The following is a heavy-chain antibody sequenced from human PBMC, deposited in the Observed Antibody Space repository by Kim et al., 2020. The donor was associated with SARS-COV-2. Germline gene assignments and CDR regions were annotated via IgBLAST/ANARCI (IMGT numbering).Heavy chain of an antibody. V-gene: IGHV3-49*03. J-gene: IGHJ5*02. Sequence: GGSLRLSCTASGFTFGDYAMSWFRQAPGKGLEWVGFIRSKAYGGTTEYAASVKGRFTISINDSKSIAYLQMNSLKTEDTAVYYCTRSPDYGSGCYYPGDGFDPWGQGTLVTVSS. CDR1: GFTFGDYA. D-gene: IGHD3-10*01. CDR2: IRSKAYGGTT. CDR3: TRSPDYGSGCYYPGDGFDP.